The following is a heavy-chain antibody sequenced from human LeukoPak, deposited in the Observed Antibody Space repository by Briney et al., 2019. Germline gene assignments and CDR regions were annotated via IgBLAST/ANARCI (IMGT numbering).Heavy chain of an antibody. J-gene: IGHJ4*02. CDR3: ARPSRSGRFDY. V-gene: IGHV4-34*01. D-gene: IGHD3-10*01. Sequence: SETLSLTCAVYGGSFSGYYWSWIRQPPGKGLEWIGEINHSGSTNYNPSLKSRVTISVDTSKNQFSLKLSSVTAADTAVYYCARPSRSGRFDYWGQGTLVSVSS. CDR1: GGSFSGYY. CDR2: INHSGST.